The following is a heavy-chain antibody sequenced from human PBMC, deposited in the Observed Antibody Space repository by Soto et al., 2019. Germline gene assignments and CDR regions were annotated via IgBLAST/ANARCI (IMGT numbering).Heavy chain of an antibody. CDR1: GYTFTSFG. CDR3: ARHRALGGEAFDI. CDR2: ISVYNDNT. J-gene: IGHJ3*02. Sequence: VASVKVSCKASGYTFTSFGINWVRQAPGQGLEWMGRISVYNDNTNHGQKFQGRVTMTTDKSTGTAYMELRSLRSDDTAVYYCARHRALGGEAFDIWGQGTLVTVS. V-gene: IGHV1-18*04.